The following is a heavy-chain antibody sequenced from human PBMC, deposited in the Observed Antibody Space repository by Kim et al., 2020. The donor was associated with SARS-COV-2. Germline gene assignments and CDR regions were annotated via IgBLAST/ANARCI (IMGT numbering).Heavy chain of an antibody. Sequence: SETLSLTCTVSGGSISSSSYYWGWIRQPPGKGLEWIGSIYYSGSTYYNPSLKSRVTISVDTSKNQFSLKLSSVTAADTAVYYCARPQGYYDSSGYYYEAFDIWGQGTMVTVSS. CDR1: GGSISSSSYY. J-gene: IGHJ3*02. CDR3: ARPQGYYDSSGYYYEAFDI. CDR2: IYYSGST. D-gene: IGHD3-22*01. V-gene: IGHV4-39*01.